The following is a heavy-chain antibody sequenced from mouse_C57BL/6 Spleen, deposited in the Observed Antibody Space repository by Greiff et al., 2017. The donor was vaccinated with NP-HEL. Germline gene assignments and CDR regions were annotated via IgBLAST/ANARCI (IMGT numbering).Heavy chain of an antibody. D-gene: IGHD1-1*01. V-gene: IGHV1-81*01. CDR3: ARYYGSSFDY. Sequence: LQESGAELARPGASVKLSCKASGYTFTSYGISWVKQRTGQGLEWIGEIYPRSGNTYYNEKFKGKATLTADKSSSTAYMELRSLTSEDSAVYYCARYYGSSFDYWGQGTTLTVSS. CDR2: IYPRSGNT. J-gene: IGHJ2*01. CDR1: GYTFTSYG.